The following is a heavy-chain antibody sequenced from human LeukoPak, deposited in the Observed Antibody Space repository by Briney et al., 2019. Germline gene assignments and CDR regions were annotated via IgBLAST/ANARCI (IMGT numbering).Heavy chain of an antibody. Sequence: SETLFLTCIVSGGSISSRSYYWGWIRQPPGKGLEWIGDIYYSGSTYYNPSLKSRISISVGTSKSQFSLKLTSVTAADTAVYYCASRGGDYWFIDYWGQGTLVTVSS. D-gene: IGHD3-10*01. J-gene: IGHJ4*02. CDR2: IYYSGST. V-gene: IGHV4-39*01. CDR1: GGSISSRSYY. CDR3: ASRGGDYWFIDY.